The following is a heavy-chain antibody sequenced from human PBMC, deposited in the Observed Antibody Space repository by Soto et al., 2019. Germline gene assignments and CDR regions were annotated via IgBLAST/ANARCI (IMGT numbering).Heavy chain of an antibody. J-gene: IGHJ4*02. D-gene: IGHD6-6*01. CDR3: ARRTGSSTYYFDY. CDR2: MYHSGST. CDR1: GGSISSGGYS. Sequence: SETLSLTCAVSGGSISSGGYSWSWIRQPPGKGLEWIGYMYHSGSTYYNPSLKSRLTMSVDTSKNHFSLNLSSVTAADTAVYYCARRTGSSTYYFDYWGQGALVTVSS. V-gene: IGHV4-30-2*03.